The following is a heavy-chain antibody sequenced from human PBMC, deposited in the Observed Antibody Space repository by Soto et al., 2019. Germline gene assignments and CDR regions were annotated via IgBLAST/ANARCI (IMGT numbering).Heavy chain of an antibody. D-gene: IGHD6-19*01. CDR2: INSEGSST. Sequence: PGGSLRLSCAASGFTFSSNSMNWVRQVPGKGLVWVSRINSEGSSTTYADSVKGRFTISRDSAKNTLYLQMNSLRAEDSAVYYCARDPAPSGWYDYWGQGTLVTVSS. V-gene: IGHV3-74*01. CDR3: ARDPAPSGWYDY. CDR1: GFTFSSNS. J-gene: IGHJ4*02.